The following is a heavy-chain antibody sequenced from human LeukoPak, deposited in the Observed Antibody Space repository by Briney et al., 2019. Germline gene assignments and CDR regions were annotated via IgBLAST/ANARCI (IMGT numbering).Heavy chain of an antibody. Sequence: GGSLRLSCAASGFTFSSYEMNWVRQAPGKGLEWVSFISSSGTTINQPDSVKGRFTISRDNAKNSVHLQMDNLRVEDTAVYYCARGWDRAHPTGFEFDVWGQGTLVIVSS. V-gene: IGHV3-48*03. CDR1: GFTFSSYE. CDR3: ARGWDRAHPTGFEFDV. J-gene: IGHJ4*02. D-gene: IGHD1-26*01. CDR2: ISSSGTTI.